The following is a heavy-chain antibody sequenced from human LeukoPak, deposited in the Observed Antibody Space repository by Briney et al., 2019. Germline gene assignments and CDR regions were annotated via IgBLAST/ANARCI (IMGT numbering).Heavy chain of an antibody. CDR1: GGSIGITNYY. D-gene: IGHD5-18*01. Sequence: SETLSVTCTVSGGSIGITNYYWGCIRQPPRKGLEWIGSIYYSGRTYYNASLNSRVTMSVDTSKNQFALKLSSVTAADTAVYYCARLVAGYSYEYYFDYWGQGILVTVSS. CDR2: IYYSGRT. CDR3: ARLVAGYSYEYYFDY. J-gene: IGHJ4*02. V-gene: IGHV4-39*01.